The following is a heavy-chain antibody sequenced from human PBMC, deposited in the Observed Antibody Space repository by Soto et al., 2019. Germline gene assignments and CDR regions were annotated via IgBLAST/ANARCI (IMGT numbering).Heavy chain of an antibody. Sequence: PGGSLRLSCAASGFTFSSYGMHWVRQAPGKGLEWVAVIWYDGSNKYYADSVKGRFTISRDNSKNTLYLQMNSLRAEDTAVYYCARDTSQYSSSSPYYYYYYGMDVWGQGTTVTVSS. V-gene: IGHV3-33*01. D-gene: IGHD6-6*01. CDR3: ARDTSQYSSSSPYYYYYYGMDV. CDR1: GFTFSSYG. CDR2: IWYDGSNK. J-gene: IGHJ6*02.